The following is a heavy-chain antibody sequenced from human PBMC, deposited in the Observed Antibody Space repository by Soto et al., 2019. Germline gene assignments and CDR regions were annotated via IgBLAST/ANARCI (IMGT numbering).Heavy chain of an antibody. J-gene: IGHJ6*03. CDR3: ARDGDCSSTSCYSVPVYYYYMDV. CDR1: GFTFSSYA. V-gene: IGHV3-64*01. CDR2: ISSNGGST. Sequence: GGSLRLSCAASGFTFSSYAMHWVRQAPGKGLEYVSAISSNGGSTYYANSVKGRFTISRDNSKNTLYLQMGSLRAEDMAVYYCARDGDCSSTSCYSVPVYYYYMDVWGKGTTVTVSS. D-gene: IGHD2-2*02.